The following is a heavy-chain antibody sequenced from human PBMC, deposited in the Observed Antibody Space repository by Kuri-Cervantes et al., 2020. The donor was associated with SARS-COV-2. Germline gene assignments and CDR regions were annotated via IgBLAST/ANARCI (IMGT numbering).Heavy chain of an antibody. Sequence: SVKVSCKASGGTFSSYAISWVRQAPGQGLEWMGGIIPIFGTANYAQKFQGRVTITTDESTSTAYMELSSLRSEDTAVYYCAEGYYDSSGYKVDWGQGTLVTVSS. CDR1: GGTFSSYA. V-gene: IGHV1-69*05. CDR2: IIPIFGTA. J-gene: IGHJ4*02. D-gene: IGHD3-22*01. CDR3: AEGYYDSSGYKVD.